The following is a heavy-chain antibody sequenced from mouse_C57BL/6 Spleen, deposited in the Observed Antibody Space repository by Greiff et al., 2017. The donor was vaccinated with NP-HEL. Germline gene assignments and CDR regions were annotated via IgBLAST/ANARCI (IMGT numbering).Heavy chain of an antibody. CDR2: ISSGGSYT. Sequence: EVKLVESGGDLVKPGGSLKLSCAASGFTFSSYGMSWVRQTPDKRLEWVATISSGGSYTYYPDSVKGRFTISRDNAKNTLYLQMSSLKSEDTAMYYCARLHDGYYFDYWGQGTTLTVSS. D-gene: IGHD2-3*01. CDR3: ARLHDGYYFDY. J-gene: IGHJ2*01. CDR1: GFTFSSYG. V-gene: IGHV5-6*01.